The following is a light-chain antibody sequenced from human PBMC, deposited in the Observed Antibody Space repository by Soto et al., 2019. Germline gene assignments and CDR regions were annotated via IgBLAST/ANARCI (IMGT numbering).Light chain of an antibody. V-gene: IGLV2-11*01. CDR3: CSYARTTHV. Sequence: SALTQPPSVSGSPGQSVTISCTGTTSDIGGYTYVSWYQQLPGKAPKLMIFDVTKRPSGVPDRFSGSNSGNTASLTISGLQAEDEAIYYCCSYARTTHVFGTGTKVTVL. CDR2: DVT. CDR1: TSDIGGYTY. J-gene: IGLJ1*01.